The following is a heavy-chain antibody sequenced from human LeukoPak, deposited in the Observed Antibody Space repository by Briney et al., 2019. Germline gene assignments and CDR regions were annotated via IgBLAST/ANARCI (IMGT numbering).Heavy chain of an antibody. D-gene: IGHD6-19*01. J-gene: IGHJ6*03. CDR3: ARVLLDSSGWLVKPLRYYYMDV. CDR1: GGTFSSYA. V-gene: IGHV1-69*13. Sequence: VASVKVSCKASGGTFSSYAISWVRQAPGQGLEWMGGIIPIFGTANYAQKFRGRVTITADESTSTAYMELSSLRSEDTAVYYCARVLLDSSGWLVKPLRYYYMDVWGKGTTVTISS. CDR2: IIPIFGTA.